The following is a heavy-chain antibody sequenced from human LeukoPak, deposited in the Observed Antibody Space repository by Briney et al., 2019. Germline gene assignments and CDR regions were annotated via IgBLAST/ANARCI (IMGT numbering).Heavy chain of an antibody. CDR1: GGSISSYY. CDR2: IYYSGST. Sequence: PSETLSLTCTVSGGSISSYYWSWIRQPPGKGLEWIGYIYYSGSTNYNPSLKSRVTISVDTSKNQFSLKLSSVTAADTAVYYCARHVRSGSSAFDIWGQGTMVTVSS. J-gene: IGHJ3*02. CDR3: ARHVRSGSSAFDI. D-gene: IGHD1-26*01. V-gene: IGHV4-59*08.